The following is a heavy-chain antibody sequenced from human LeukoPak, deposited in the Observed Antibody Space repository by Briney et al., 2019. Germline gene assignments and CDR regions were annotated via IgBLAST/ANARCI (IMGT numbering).Heavy chain of an antibody. CDR2: IGSSGDSI. CDR3: ARKLAL. J-gene: IGHJ4*02. CDR1: GFTFSSYA. V-gene: IGHV3-48*02. Sequence: GGSLRLSCAASGFTFSSYAMSWVRQAPGKGLEWVAYIGSSGDSIYYADSVKGRFTISRDNAKNSVFLQMNSLREEDTAVYFCARKLALWGQGTLVTVSS.